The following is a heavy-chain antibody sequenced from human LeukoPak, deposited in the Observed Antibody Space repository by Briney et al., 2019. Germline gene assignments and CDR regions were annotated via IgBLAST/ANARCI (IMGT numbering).Heavy chain of an antibody. D-gene: IGHD4-17*01. CDR2: VDTSGRA. J-gene: IGHJ4*02. CDR3: AGASGFTETTWDFGV. CDR1: GASVRSYY. V-gene: IGHV4-4*07. Sequence: SETLSLTCDVSGASVRSYYWSWIGQAPGKRLEWIGRVDTSGRANYNPSLRTRASISVDTSKNQFSLKVTSVTAADTAVYFCAGASGFTETTWDFGVWGQGALVIVSS.